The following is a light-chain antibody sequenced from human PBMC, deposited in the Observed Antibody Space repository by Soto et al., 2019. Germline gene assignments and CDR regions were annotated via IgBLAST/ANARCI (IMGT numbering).Light chain of an antibody. CDR3: QQYNIYPLA. CDR1: QDINSY. CDR2: GAS. Sequence: DVQMTQSPSSLSASVGDRVTITCRASQDINSYLAWYQQKPGNAPKSLIYGASSLQTGVPSRFSGSESGTDFTLTISTLQPEDSATYYCQQYNIYPLAVGGGTKVEIK. J-gene: IGKJ4*01. V-gene: IGKV1D-16*01.